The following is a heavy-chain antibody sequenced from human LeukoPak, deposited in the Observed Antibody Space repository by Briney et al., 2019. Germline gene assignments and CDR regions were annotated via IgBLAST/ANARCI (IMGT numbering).Heavy chain of an antibody. J-gene: IGHJ4*02. V-gene: IGHV3-23*01. CDR1: GFTFSSYA. CDR2: ISGSGGST. CDR3: ARVDTVMAYYFDL. Sequence: GGSLRLSCAASGFTFSSYAMTWVRQAPGKGLEWVSSISGSGGSTSYAVSVKGRFTISRDNSKNTLYLQMNSLRAEDTAVYYCARVDTVMAYYFDLWGQGTLVTVSS. D-gene: IGHD5-18*01.